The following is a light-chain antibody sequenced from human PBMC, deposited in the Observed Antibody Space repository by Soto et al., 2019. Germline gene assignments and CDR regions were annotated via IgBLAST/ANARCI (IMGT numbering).Light chain of an antibody. CDR2: GAS. V-gene: IGKV3-20*01. J-gene: IGKJ1*01. Sequence: EIVLTQSPGTLSLSPGERATLSCGASQTVTSNYLAWYQQKSGQAPRLLISGASTRATGIPDRFSGSGSGTDCTLTISRLEPEDFAVYYCQQYVSSPWTFGQGTKVEI. CDR1: QTVTSNY. CDR3: QQYVSSPWT.